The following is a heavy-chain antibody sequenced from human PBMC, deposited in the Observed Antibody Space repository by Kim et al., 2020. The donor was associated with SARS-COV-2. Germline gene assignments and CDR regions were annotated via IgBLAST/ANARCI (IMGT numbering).Heavy chain of an antibody. D-gene: IGHD3-16*01. J-gene: IGHJ4*02. CDR2: IYPGDSDT. CDR1: GYSFTSYW. Sequence: GESLKISCKGSGYSFTSYWIGWVRQMSGKGLEWMGIIYPGDSDTRYSPSFQGQVTISADKSISTAYLQWSSLKASDTAMYYCASGRDDYVWGGMYFDYWGQGTLVTVSS. CDR3: ASGRDDYVWGGMYFDY. V-gene: IGHV5-51*01.